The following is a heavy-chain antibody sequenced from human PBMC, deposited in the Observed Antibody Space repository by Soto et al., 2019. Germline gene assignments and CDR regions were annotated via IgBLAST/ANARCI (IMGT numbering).Heavy chain of an antibody. CDR2: INAYSGDT. CDR1: GYTFSGFY. CDR3: AYGGAAGGFFDS. D-gene: IGHD3-10*01. V-gene: IGHV1-2*02. J-gene: IGHJ4*02. Sequence: QVQLVQSGAELKKPGASVKVSCEASGYTFSGFYFHWVRQAPGQRLEWMGWINAYSGDTKYAQRFQGRVTVTRGTSISTAYMELSGLTSDDTALYYCAYGGAAGGFFDSWGQGTLVTVSS.